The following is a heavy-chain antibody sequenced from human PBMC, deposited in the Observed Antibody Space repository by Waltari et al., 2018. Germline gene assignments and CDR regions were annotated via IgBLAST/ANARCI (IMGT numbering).Heavy chain of an antibody. CDR3: ATGGWGFYLGY. CDR1: GLTFSTYN. Sequence: EVQLLESGGGLVRPGGSLRLSCAASGLTFSTYNLNWVRQPPGKGLEWVSSISIDSNYMNYADSGKGRFTISRDNAKNALYLQLISLRAEDTAVYYCATGGWGFYLGYWGQGTLVTVSS. J-gene: IGHJ4*02. CDR2: ISIDSNYM. V-gene: IGHV3-21*02. D-gene: IGHD7-27*01.